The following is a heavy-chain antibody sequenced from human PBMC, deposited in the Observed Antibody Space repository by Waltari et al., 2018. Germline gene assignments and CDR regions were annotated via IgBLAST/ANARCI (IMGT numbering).Heavy chain of an antibody. V-gene: IGHV4-38-2*01. J-gene: IGHJ4*02. CDR3: ARVVGVKRQLPQN. Sequence: QVQLQESGPGLVKPSETLSLTCAVSGYSISSGYYWGWIRQPPGKGLEWIGSIYHSGSTYYNPSLKSRVTISVDTSKNQFSLKLSSVTAADTAVYYCARVVGVKRQLPQNWGQGTLVTVSS. CDR1: GYSISSGYY. D-gene: IGHD5-18*01. CDR2: IYHSGST.